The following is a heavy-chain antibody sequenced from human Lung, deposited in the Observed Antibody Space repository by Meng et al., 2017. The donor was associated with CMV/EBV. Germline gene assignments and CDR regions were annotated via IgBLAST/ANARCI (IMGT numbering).Heavy chain of an antibody. J-gene: IGHJ4*01. CDR3: ERNHVKDD. CDR1: GFPFSQYW. Sequence: SCVASGFPFSQYWMDWARQSPGTGLEWVANIKADGTGTYYWASVTGRFTISRDNAHNAVFLQMTDFRVEGTAVYFCERNHVKDDWGHGILVTVSS. CDR2: IKADGTGT. V-gene: IGHV3-7*01.